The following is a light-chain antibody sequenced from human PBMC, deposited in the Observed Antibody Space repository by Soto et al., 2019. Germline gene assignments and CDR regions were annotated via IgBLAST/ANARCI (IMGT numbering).Light chain of an antibody. J-gene: IGKJ1*01. CDR2: GAS. CDR3: QQYNNWPRT. CDR1: QSVSSY. Sequence: EIVLTQSPGTLSLSPGERATLSCRASQSVSSYLAWYQQKPGQAPRLLIYGASSRATGIPARFSGSGSGTEFTLTINSLQSEDFAVYYCQQYNNWPRTFGQGTKVDSK. V-gene: IGKV3-15*01.